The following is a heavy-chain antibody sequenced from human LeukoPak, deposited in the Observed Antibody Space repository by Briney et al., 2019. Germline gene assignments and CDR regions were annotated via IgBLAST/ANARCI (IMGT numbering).Heavy chain of an antibody. CDR3: AKDKGYCSGGSCYSPYYFDY. J-gene: IGHJ4*02. V-gene: IGHV3-11*01. D-gene: IGHD2-15*01. CDR2: ISSSGSTI. CDR1: GFTLGDYY. Sequence: GGSLRLSCAASGFTLGDYYMSWIRQAPGKGLEWVSYISSSGSTIYYADSVKGRFTISRDNAKNSLYLQMNSLRAEDTAVYYCAKDKGYCSGGSCYSPYYFDYWGQGTLVTVSS.